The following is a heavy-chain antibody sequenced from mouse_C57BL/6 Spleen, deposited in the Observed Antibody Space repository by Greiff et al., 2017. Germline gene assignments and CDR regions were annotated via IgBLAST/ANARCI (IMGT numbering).Heavy chain of an antibody. Sequence: DVKLVESGGGLVKPGGSLKLSCAASGFTFSDYGMHWVRQAPEQGLEWVAYISSGSSTIYYADTVKGRFTISRDNAKNTLFLQMTSLRSEDTAMYYCARIAYYSNYDYFDYGGQGTTLTVSS. CDR2: ISSGSSTI. CDR1: GFTFSDYG. D-gene: IGHD2-5*01. J-gene: IGHJ2*01. V-gene: IGHV5-17*01. CDR3: ARIAYYSNYDYFDY.